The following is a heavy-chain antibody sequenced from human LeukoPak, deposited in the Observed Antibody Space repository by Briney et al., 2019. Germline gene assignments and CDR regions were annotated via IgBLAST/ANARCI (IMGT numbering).Heavy chain of an antibody. J-gene: IGHJ6*03. CDR1: GFTLTTYW. CDR2: LKSDGSST. CDR3: AKDGSWGDYYFYFYIDV. V-gene: IGHV3-74*01. Sequence: GGSLRLSCAASGFTLTTYWMHWVRQAPGKGLVWVSRLKSDGSSTSYADSVKGRFTISRDNSKNTLYLQMNSLRAEDTALYYCAKDGSWGDYYFYFYIDVWGKGTTVTVSS. D-gene: IGHD3-16*01.